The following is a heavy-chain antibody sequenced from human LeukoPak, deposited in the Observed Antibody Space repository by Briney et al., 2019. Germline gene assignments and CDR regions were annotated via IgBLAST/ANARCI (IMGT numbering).Heavy chain of an antibody. CDR3: ARGDHDYGDYDFDY. D-gene: IGHD4-17*01. CDR1: GFTFSSYS. J-gene: IGHJ4*02. CDR2: ISGSSSYI. V-gene: IGHV3-21*01. Sequence: PGGSLRLSCAASGFTFSSYSMNWVRQAPGKGLEWVSSISGSSSYIYYADSVKGRFTISRDNAKNSLYLQMNSLRAEDTAVYYCARGDHDYGDYDFDYWGQGTLVTVSS.